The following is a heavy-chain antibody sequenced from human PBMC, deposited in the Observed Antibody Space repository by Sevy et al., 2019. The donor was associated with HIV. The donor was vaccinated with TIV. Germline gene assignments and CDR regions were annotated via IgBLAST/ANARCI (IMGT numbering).Heavy chain of an antibody. CDR2: IRYDGSNK. V-gene: IGHV3-30*02. D-gene: IGHD3-3*01. Sequence: GGSLRLSCAASGFTFSSYGMHWVRQAPGKGLEWVAFIRYDGSNKYYADSVKGRFTISRDNSKNTLYLQMNSLRAEETAVYYCAKDRVLRFLEWPQPSYYYYYGMDVWGQGTTVTVSS. J-gene: IGHJ6*02. CDR3: AKDRVLRFLEWPQPSYYYYYGMDV. CDR1: GFTFSSYG.